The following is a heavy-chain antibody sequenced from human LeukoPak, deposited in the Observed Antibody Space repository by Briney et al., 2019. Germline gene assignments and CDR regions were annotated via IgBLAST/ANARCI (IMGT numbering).Heavy chain of an antibody. CDR1: GLRFSTYG. CDR3: ARDGHGGCSSTICYPWYFDY. CDR2: IRHDGTND. V-gene: IGHV3-30*02. J-gene: IGHJ4*02. Sequence: GGSLRLSCAASGLRFSTYGMHWVRQAPGKGLEWVAYIRHDGTNDHYADSVKGRFTISRDNSKNPLYLQMNSLRAEDTAVYYCARDGHGGCSSTICYPWYFDYWGQGTLVTVSS. D-gene: IGHD2-2*01.